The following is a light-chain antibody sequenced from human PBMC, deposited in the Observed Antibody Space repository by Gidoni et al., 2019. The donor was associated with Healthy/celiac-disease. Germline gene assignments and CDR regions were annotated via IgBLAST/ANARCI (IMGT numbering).Light chain of an antibody. CDR1: QSVSSY. J-gene: IGKJ4*01. CDR3: QQRSNWPPLT. CDR2: AAS. Sequence: EIVLTQSPATLSLSPGERATLSCRASQSVSSYLAWYQQKPGQAPRLLIYAASNRATGIPARFSGRGSGTDFTLTISSLEPEDFAVYYCQQRSNWPPLTFGGGTKVEI. V-gene: IGKV3-11*01.